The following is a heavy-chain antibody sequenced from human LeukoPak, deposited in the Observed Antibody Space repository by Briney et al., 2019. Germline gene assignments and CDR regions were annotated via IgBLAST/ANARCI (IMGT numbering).Heavy chain of an antibody. J-gene: IGHJ4*02. CDR2: VDHTGST. D-gene: IGHD2-2*01. V-gene: IGHV4-59*12. CDR1: DDSNTMYY. CDR3: ARLPSTRPEEYCSSTSCYGHY. Sequence: SETLSLTCTVSDDSNTMYYWTWIRQPPGKGLEWIGYVDHTGSTKFNPSLNGRVSISRDTSKNQFSLKLSSVTAADTAVYYCARLPSTRPEEYCSSTSCYGHYWGQGTLVTVSS.